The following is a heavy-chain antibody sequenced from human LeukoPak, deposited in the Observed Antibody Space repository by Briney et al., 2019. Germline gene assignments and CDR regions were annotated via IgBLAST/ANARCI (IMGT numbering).Heavy chain of an antibody. CDR3: AREYCSSTGCSRGAFDI. Sequence: SETLSLTCTVSGGSISSYYWSWIRQPAGKGLEWIGRIYTSGSTNYNPSLKSRVTMSVDTSKNQFSLKLSSVTAADTAVYYCAREYCSSTGCSRGAFDIWGQGTMVTVSS. J-gene: IGHJ3*02. CDR2: IYTSGST. D-gene: IGHD2-2*01. CDR1: GGSISSYY. V-gene: IGHV4-4*07.